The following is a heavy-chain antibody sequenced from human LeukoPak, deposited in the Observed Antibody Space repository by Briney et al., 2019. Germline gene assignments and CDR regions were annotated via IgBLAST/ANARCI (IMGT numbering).Heavy chain of an antibody. Sequence: SETLSLTCTVSGGPISIYYWNWIRQPPGKGSEWIGYIYYIWTTNHNPSLKSRVRMSVDTSKNKFSLKLSSVTAADTAVYYCARGRKYTSGYRVTELGSGYSDYWGQGTLVTVSS. CDR1: GGPISIYY. D-gene: IGHD5-18*01. CDR3: ARGRKYTSGYRVTELGSGYSDY. V-gene: IGHV4-59*01. CDR2: IYYIWTT. J-gene: IGHJ4*02.